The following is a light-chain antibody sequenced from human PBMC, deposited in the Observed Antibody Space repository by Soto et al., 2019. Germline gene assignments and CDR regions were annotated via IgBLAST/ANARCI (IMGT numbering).Light chain of an antibody. CDR1: QSVSSSY. Sequence: ETVMTQSPVTLSVSPGDTATLSCRASQSVSSSYLAWYQQKPGQAPRLLIYGASSRATGIPDRFSGSGSGTEFTLTISSLQPDDFATYYCQHYNSYSEAFGQGTKVDIK. J-gene: IGKJ1*01. V-gene: IGKV3-20*01. CDR2: GAS. CDR3: QHYNSYSEA.